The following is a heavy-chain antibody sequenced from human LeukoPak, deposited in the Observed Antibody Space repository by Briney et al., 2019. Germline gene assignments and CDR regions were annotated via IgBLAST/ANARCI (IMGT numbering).Heavy chain of an antibody. Sequence: GGSLRLSCAASGFTFSSYAMSWVRQAPGKGLEWVSAISGSGGSTYYADSVKGRFTISRDNSKNTLYLQMNSLRAEDTAVCYCARGPYYSDSRGYFNFFDYWGQGTLVTVSS. D-gene: IGHD3-22*01. CDR3: ARGPYYSDSRGYFNFFDY. CDR2: ISGSGGST. V-gene: IGHV3-23*01. CDR1: GFTFSSYA. J-gene: IGHJ4*02.